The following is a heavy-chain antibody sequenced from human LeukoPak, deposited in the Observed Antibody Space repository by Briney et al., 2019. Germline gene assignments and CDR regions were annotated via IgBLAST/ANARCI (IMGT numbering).Heavy chain of an antibody. V-gene: IGHV4-59*08. CDR2: IYYSGST. CDR1: GGSISSYY. Sequence: SETLSLTCTVSGGSISSYYWSWIRQPSGKGLEWIGYIYYSGSTNYNPSLKSRVTISVDTSKNQFPLKLSSVTAADTAVYYCARHEYSSSWYPGYYYGMDVWGQGTTVTVSS. CDR3: ARHEYSSSWYPGYYYGMDV. J-gene: IGHJ6*02. D-gene: IGHD6-13*01.